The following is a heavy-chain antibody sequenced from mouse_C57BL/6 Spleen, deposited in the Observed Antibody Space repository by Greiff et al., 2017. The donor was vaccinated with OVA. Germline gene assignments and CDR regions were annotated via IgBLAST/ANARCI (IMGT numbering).Heavy chain of an antibody. J-gene: IGHJ4*01. CDR1: GFTFSDYG. V-gene: IGHV5-17*01. CDR3: ARKDGYYPPYAMDY. D-gene: IGHD2-3*01. Sequence: EVQRVESGGGLVKPGGSLKLSCAASGFTFSDYGMHWVRQAPEKGLEWVAYISSGSSTIYYADTVKGRFTISRYNAKNTLFLQMTSLRSEDTAMYYCARKDGYYPPYAMDYWGQGTSVTVSS. CDR2: ISSGSSTI.